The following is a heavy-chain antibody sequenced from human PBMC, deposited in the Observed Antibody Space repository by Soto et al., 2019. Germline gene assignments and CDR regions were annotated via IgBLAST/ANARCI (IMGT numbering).Heavy chain of an antibody. D-gene: IGHD3-22*01. V-gene: IGHV4-61*01. CDR3: ASEESSGAYYFDY. CDR1: GGSVNSGSYY. Sequence: NPSETLSLTCSVSGGSVNSGSYYWSWIRQPPGKGLEWIGYMHYSGTAKYNPSLKSRVTISVDASKNQFSLKLRSVTAADTAVYYCASEESSGAYYFDYWGQGTLVTVSS. J-gene: IGHJ4*02. CDR2: MHYSGTA.